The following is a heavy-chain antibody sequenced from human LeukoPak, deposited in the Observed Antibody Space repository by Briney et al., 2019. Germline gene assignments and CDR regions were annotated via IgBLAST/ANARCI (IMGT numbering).Heavy chain of an antibody. Sequence: PGGFLRLSCAASGFTFSSYWMHWVRQAPGKGLVWVSRINSDGSSTSYADYVKGRFTISRDNAKNTLYLQMNSLRAEDTAVYYCASGSLMYYYDSSGRPFDYWGQGTLVTVSS. CDR3: ASGSLMYYYDSSGRPFDY. V-gene: IGHV3-74*01. CDR2: INSDGSST. J-gene: IGHJ4*02. CDR1: GFTFSSYW. D-gene: IGHD3-22*01.